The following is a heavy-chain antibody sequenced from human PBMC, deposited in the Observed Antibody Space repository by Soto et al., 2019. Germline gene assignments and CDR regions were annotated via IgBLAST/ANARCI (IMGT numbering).Heavy chain of an antibody. Sequence: QVQLVQSGGEVKKPGASVKVSCKASGYTFTTSGVSWVRQAPGQGLEWMGWVSGYNGNTKYEEKFQDRVTMTTDTSXXTAYLELRSLRPDDTAVYYCARAGELPYYYYGMDVWGQGTTVIVSS. D-gene: IGHD1-7*01. CDR1: GYTFTTSG. CDR3: ARAGELPYYYYGMDV. J-gene: IGHJ6*02. CDR2: VSGYNGNT. V-gene: IGHV1-18*01.